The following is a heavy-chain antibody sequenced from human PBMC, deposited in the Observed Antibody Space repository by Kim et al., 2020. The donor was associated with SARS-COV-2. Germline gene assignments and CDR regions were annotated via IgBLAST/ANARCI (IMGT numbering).Heavy chain of an antibody. D-gene: IGHD6-13*01. V-gene: IGHV4-34*01. CDR1: GGSFSGYY. CDR3: ARSGYSSSWYGPKYYFDY. J-gene: IGHJ4*01. CDR2: INHSGST. Sequence: SETLSLTCAVYGGSFSGYYWSWIRQPPGKGLEWIGEINHSGSTNYNPSLKSRVTISVVTSKNQFSLKLSSVTAADTGVYYCARSGYSSSWYGPKYYFDY.